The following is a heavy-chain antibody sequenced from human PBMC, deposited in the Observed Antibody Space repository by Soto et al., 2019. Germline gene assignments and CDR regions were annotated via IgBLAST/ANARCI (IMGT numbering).Heavy chain of an antibody. V-gene: IGHV4-61*01. CDR2: VSYSGTT. CDR1: GGPVSSGNYY. CDR3: ARLPRTGSPRYYFDS. D-gene: IGHD1-26*01. J-gene: IGHJ4*02. Sequence: QVQLQESGPGLVQPSETLSLPCTVSGGPVSSGNYYWNWIRQPPGKGLEWIAYVSYSGTTNYNPSRKIRVNISVDTSKSQFSLNLSSVTAADTAVYYCARLPRTGSPRYYFDSWGQGTLVTVSS.